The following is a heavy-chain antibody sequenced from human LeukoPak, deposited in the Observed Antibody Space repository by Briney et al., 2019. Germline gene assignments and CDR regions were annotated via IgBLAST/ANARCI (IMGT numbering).Heavy chain of an antibody. V-gene: IGHV4-59*01. D-gene: IGHD2-2*01. Sequence: SETLSLTCTVSGGSISSYYWSWIRQPPGKGPEWIGYIYYSGSTNYNPSLKSRVTISVDTSKNQFSLKLSSVTAADTAVYYCARENCSSTSCYARWFDPWGQGTLVTVSS. CDR1: GGSISSYY. J-gene: IGHJ5*02. CDR3: ARENCSSTSCYARWFDP. CDR2: IYYSGST.